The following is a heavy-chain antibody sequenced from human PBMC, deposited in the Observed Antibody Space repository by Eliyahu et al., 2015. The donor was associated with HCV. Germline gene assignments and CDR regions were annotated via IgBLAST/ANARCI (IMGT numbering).Heavy chain of an antibody. D-gene: IGHD3-22*01. CDR1: GGSISSSSYY. V-gene: IGHV4-39*01. CDR2: TYFSGST. Sequence: QLQLQESGPGLVKPSETLSLTCTVSGGSISSSSYYWGWIRQPPGKGLEWIGSTYFSGSTYYNPSLKSRVTISVDTSKNQFSLKLSSVTAADTAVYYCARHEIKYRDYYDSSGYPTEYFQHWGQGTLVTVSS. CDR3: ARHEIKYRDYYDSSGYPTEYFQH. J-gene: IGHJ1*01.